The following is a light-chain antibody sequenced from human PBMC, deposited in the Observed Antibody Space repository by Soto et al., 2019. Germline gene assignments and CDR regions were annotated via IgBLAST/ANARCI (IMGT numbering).Light chain of an antibody. Sequence: DIQMTQSPSTLSASLGDRVTITCRASQSVTIYLAWYQQRPGKAPKLLVHRASILESGVPSRFSGGGSGTVFPLTISILQPEDFATYCCQQYNSPWTFGQGTKVEIK. CDR2: RAS. V-gene: IGKV1-5*03. J-gene: IGKJ1*01. CDR1: QSVTIY. CDR3: QQYNSPWT.